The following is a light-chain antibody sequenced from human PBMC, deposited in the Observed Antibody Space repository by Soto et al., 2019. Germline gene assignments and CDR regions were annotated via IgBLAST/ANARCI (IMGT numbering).Light chain of an antibody. J-gene: IGKJ2*01. CDR1: QSISGY. V-gene: IGKV1-39*01. CDR2: AAS. Sequence: DIQMTQSPSSLSASVGDRVTITCRTSQSISGYLNWYQQKPGKAPKLLIYAASSLQSGVPSRFSGSGSGTDFTLTISSLQPEDFSTYYCQQSYSTPPTFGQGTKLEIK. CDR3: QQSYSTPPT.